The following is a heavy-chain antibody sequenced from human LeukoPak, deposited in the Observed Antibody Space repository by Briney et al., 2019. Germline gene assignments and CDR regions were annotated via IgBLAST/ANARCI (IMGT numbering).Heavy chain of an antibody. D-gene: IGHD3-22*01. V-gene: IGHV4-34*01. CDR1: GGSFRGYY. Sequence: SETLSLTCAVYGGSFRGYYWSWIRQPPGKGLEWIGEINHSGSTNYNPSLKSRVTISVDTSKNQFSLKLSSVTAADTAVYYCASASRWLLGGLDYWGQGTLVTVSS. CDR3: ASASRWLLGGLDY. J-gene: IGHJ4*02. CDR2: INHSGST.